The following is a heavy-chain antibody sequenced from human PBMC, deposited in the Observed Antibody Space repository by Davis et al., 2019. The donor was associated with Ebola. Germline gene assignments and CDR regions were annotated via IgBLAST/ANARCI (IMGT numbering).Heavy chain of an antibody. J-gene: IGHJ5*02. V-gene: IGHV3-21*01. CDR3: AKDPEEQWLEGWFDP. CDR2: ISSSGSYR. CDR1: GFPFSGYG. D-gene: IGHD6-19*01. Sequence: PGGSLRLSCEASGFPFSGYGMNWFRQAPGKGLEWVSSISSSGSYRYYADVVKGRFTTSRDNANNSLFLEMNSLRSEYTAVYYCAKDPEEQWLEGWFDPWGQGTLVTVSS.